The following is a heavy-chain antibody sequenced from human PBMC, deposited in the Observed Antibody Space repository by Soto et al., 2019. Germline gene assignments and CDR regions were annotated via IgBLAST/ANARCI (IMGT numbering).Heavy chain of an antibody. CDR1: GGSISSYY. J-gene: IGHJ4*02. CDR3: SRRYGPGFDY. CDR2: IYYSGST. D-gene: IGHD4-17*01. V-gene: IGHV4-59*08. Sequence: QVQLQESGPGLVKPSETLSLTCTVSGGSISSYYWSWIRHPQGKGLEWIGYIYYSGSTNYSPSLTSLVTKSVHTSKTQFSLKLRCVTAAGTAVYYCSRRYGPGFDYWGQGILVTVSS.